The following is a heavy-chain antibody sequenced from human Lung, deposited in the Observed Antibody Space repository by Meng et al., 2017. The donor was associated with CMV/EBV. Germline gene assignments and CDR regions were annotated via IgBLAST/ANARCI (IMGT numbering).Heavy chain of an antibody. V-gene: IGHV3-9*01. D-gene: IGHD6-19*01. Sequence: LXXAASGFTFDDYAMHWVRQVPGKGLEWVSGISWNSRNIVYADSVKGRFTISRDNAKSSLYLQMNSLRGEDTALYYCAKSQGVTVAGQYYYFDYLGQGXLVTVSS. CDR3: AKSQGVTVAGQYYYFDY. J-gene: IGHJ4*02. CDR1: GFTFDDYA. CDR2: ISWNSRNI.